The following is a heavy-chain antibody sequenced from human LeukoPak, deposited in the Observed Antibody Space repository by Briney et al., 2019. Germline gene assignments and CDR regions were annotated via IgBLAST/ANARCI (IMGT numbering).Heavy chain of an antibody. Sequence: GGSLRLSCAASGFTFSSYAMSWVRQAPGKGLEWVSAISGSGGSTYYADSVKGRFTISRDNSKNTLYLQMNSLRAEDTAVYYCAKRAEIFGVVDDAFDIWGQGTMATVSS. V-gene: IGHV3-23*01. D-gene: IGHD3-3*01. CDR3: AKRAEIFGVVDDAFDI. J-gene: IGHJ3*02. CDR2: ISGSGGST. CDR1: GFTFSSYA.